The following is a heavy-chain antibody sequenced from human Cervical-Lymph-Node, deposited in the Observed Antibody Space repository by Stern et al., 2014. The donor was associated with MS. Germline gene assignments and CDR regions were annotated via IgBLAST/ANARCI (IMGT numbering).Heavy chain of an antibody. Sequence: QITLKESGPALVKPTQTLTLTCSLSGFSLSDSAMCITWIRQPPGKALECLARIDWDDDKYYSPSLETRLTISKDTSNNQVVLTLTNVDPADTATYYCARICTYDYGMDLWGQGTTVIVSS. CDR3: ARICTYDYGMDL. CDR2: IDWDDDK. D-gene: IGHD3-3*01. CDR1: GFSLSDSAMC. V-gene: IGHV2-70*13. J-gene: IGHJ6*02.